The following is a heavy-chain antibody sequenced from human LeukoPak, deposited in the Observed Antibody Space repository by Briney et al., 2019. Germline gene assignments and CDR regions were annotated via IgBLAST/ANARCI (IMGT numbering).Heavy chain of an antibody. J-gene: IGHJ5*02. V-gene: IGHV1-18*03. D-gene: IGHD6-6*01. Sequence: ASVKVSCKASGYTFTSYGISWVRQAPGQGLEWMGWISAYNGNTNYAQKFQGRVTITADESTSTAYMELSSLRSEDMAVYYCASGPTIYSSSPGNNWFDPWGQGTLVTVSS. CDR3: ASGPTIYSSSPGNNWFDP. CDR1: GYTFTSYG. CDR2: ISAYNGNT.